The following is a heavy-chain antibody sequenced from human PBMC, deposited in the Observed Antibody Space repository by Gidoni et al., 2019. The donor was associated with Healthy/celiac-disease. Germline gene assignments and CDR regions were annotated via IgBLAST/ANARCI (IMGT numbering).Heavy chain of an antibody. CDR1: GGSISSYY. V-gene: IGHV4-59*01. CDR3: ARGGITGTTIWFDP. CDR2: IYYSGST. Sequence: QVQLQESGPGLVKPSETLSLTCTVSGGSISSYYWSWIRQPPGKGLEWIGYIYYSGSTNYNPSLKSRVTISVDTSKNQFSLKLSSVTAADTAVYYCARGGITGTTIWFDPWGQGTLVTVSS. D-gene: IGHD1-7*01. J-gene: IGHJ5*02.